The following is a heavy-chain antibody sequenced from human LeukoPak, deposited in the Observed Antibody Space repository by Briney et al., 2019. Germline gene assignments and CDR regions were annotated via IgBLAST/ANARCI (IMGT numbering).Heavy chain of an antibody. CDR1: GYTFTSYA. CDR2: INAGNGNT. CDR3: ARGRAAAGNSWFDP. Sequence: ASVKVSCKASGYTFTSYAMHWVGQAPGQRGEWRGWINAGNGNTKYSQKFQGRVTITRDTSASTAYMELSSLRSEDTAVYYCARGRAAAGNSWFDPWGQGTLVTVSS. D-gene: IGHD6-13*01. V-gene: IGHV1-3*01. J-gene: IGHJ5*02.